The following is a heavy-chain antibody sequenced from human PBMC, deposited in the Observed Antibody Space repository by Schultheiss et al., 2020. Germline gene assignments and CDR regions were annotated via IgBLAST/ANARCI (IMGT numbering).Heavy chain of an antibody. CDR2: IYDSGST. CDR1: GGSISSDY. D-gene: IGHD4-17*01. J-gene: IGHJ4*02. Sequence: SATLSLTCTVSGGSISSDYWSWIRQPPGKGLEWIGYIYDSGSTNYNPSLKSRVTISVDTSKNQFSLKLSSVTAADTAVYYCARGGYGDSDYWGQGTLVTGSS. V-gene: IGHV4-59*01. CDR3: ARGGYGDSDY.